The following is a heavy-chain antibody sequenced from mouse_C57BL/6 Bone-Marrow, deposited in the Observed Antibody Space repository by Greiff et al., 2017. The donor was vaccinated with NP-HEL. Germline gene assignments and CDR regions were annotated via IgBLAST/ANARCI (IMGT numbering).Heavy chain of an antibody. CDR1: GFTFSDYG. CDR2: ISSGSSTI. Sequence: EVQGVESGGGLVKPGGSLKLSCAASGFTFSDYGMHWVRQAPEKGLEWVAYISSGSSTIYYADTVKGRFTISRDNAKNTLFLQMTSLRSEDTAMYYCARLYGYDEGGYAMDYWGQGTSVTVSS. J-gene: IGHJ4*01. V-gene: IGHV5-17*01. CDR3: ARLYGYDEGGYAMDY. D-gene: IGHD2-2*01.